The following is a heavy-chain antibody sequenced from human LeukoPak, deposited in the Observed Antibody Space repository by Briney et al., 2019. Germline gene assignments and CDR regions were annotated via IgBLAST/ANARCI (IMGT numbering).Heavy chain of an antibody. CDR1: GFTLDEYT. CDR3: TKDAGAFCSSTRCSTQYFQE. V-gene: IGHV3-43*01. J-gene: IGHJ1*01. CDR2: LSWDGST. Sequence: GGSLRLSCVVSGFTLDEYTMHWVRQVPGKGLEWVSLLSWDGSTYYADSVRGRFTVSRDSSKNSLYLEMNSVRAEDTGLYYCTKDAGAFCSSTRCSTQYFQEWGQGTLVSVSS. D-gene: IGHD2-2*01.